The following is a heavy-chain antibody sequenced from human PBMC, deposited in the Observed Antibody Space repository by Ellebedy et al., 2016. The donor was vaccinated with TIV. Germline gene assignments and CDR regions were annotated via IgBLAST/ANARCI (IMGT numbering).Heavy chain of an antibody. J-gene: IGHJ4*02. CDR2: IYYSGST. Sequence: GSLRLSXTVSGDSMSSYYWSWIRQPPGKGLEWIGYIYYSGSTNYNPSLKSRVTMSVDTSKNQFSLKLSSVTAADTAVYYCATLSGYYDILTGYFGYWGQGTLVTVSS. CDR3: ATLSGYYDILTGYFGY. CDR1: GDSMSSYY. D-gene: IGHD3-9*01. V-gene: IGHV4-59*01.